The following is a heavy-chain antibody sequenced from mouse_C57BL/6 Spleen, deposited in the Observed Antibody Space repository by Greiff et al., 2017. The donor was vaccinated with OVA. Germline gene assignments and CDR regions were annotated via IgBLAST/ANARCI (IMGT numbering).Heavy chain of an antibody. D-gene: IGHD1-1*01. Sequence: EVHLVESGGGLVQPGGSLKLSCAASGFTFSDYYMYWVRQTPEKRLEWVAYISNGGGSTYYPDTVKGRFTISRDNAKNTLYLQMSRLKSEDTAMYYCARRVVDWYFDVWGTGTTVTVSS. CDR1: GFTFSDYY. V-gene: IGHV5-12*01. J-gene: IGHJ1*03. CDR2: ISNGGGST. CDR3: ARRVVDWYFDV.